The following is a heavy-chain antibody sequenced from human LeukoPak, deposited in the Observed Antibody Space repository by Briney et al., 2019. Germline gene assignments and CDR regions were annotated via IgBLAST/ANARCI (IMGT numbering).Heavy chain of an antibody. CDR1: GDSTNSGNYF. J-gene: IGHJ4*02. Sequence: PSQTLSLTCTVSGDSTNSGNYFWSWIRQHPGKGLEWIGYIYFSGSTYYNPSLKSRVTISVDTSKNQFSLKVTSVTAADTAVYYCARVGFHSGSSDWGQGTQVTVSS. CDR3: ARVGFHSGSSD. D-gene: IGHD1-26*01. CDR2: IYFSGST. V-gene: IGHV4-31*03.